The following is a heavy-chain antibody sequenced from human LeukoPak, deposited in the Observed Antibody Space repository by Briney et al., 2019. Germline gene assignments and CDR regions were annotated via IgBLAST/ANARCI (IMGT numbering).Heavy chain of an antibody. CDR1: GGTFSSYA. Sequence: SVKVSCKASGGTFSSYAISWVRQAPGQGLEWMGGINPIFGTANYAQKFQGRVTITTDESTSTAYMELSSLRSEDTAVYYCASTGYSSSWYLPPGYFDYWGQGTLVTVSS. D-gene: IGHD6-13*01. J-gene: IGHJ4*02. CDR2: INPIFGTA. CDR3: ASTGYSSSWYLPPGYFDY. V-gene: IGHV1-69*05.